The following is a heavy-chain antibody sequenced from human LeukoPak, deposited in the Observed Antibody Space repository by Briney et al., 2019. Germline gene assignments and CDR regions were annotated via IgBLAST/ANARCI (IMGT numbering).Heavy chain of an antibody. J-gene: IGHJ4*02. V-gene: IGHV1-69*13. CDR3: ARDGGYSGSSYFDY. Sequence: ASVKVSCKASGGTFSSYAISWVRQAPGQGLEWMGGIIPIFGTANYAQKFQGRVTITADESTSTAYMELSSLRSEDTAVYYCARDGGYSGSSYFDYWGQGTLSPSPQ. CDR2: IIPIFGTA. D-gene: IGHD1-26*01. CDR1: GGTFSSYA.